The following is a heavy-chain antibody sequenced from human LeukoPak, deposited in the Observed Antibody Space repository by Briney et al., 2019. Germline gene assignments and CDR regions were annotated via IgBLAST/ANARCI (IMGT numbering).Heavy chain of an antibody. J-gene: IGHJ6*02. D-gene: IGHD6-19*01. V-gene: IGHV4-59*01. CDR1: GGSISSYY. CDR3: ARAGQWLVPGAGYYYYGMDV. Sequence: SETLSLTCTVSGGSISSYYWSWIRQPPGKGLEWIGYISYSGSTNYNPSLKSRVTISVDTSKNQFSLKLSSVTAADTAVYYCARAGQWLVPGAGYYYYGMDVWGQGTTVTVSS. CDR2: ISYSGST.